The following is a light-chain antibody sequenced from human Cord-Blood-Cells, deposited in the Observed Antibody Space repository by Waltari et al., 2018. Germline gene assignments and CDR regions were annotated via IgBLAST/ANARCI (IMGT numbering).Light chain of an antibody. V-gene: IGKV2D-30*01. J-gene: IGKJ4*01. CDR3: MQGTLWPPGT. CDR2: KVS. Sequence: VVMTQSPLSLPGTLGQPASISCRVSPRLVYSDGNTYLNWFQQRPGQSPRRLISKVSNWDSGVPDRFIGSGSGTDFTLKISRVVAEDVGVYYCMQGTLWPPGTFGGGTKVEIK. CDR1: PRLVYSDGNTY.